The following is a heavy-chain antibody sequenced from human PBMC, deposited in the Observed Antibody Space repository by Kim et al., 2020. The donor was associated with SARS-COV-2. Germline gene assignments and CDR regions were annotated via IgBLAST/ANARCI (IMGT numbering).Heavy chain of an antibody. CDR3: TSSIAARPY. CDR2: YAT. D-gene: IGHD6-6*01. Sequence: YATAYAASVKGRFTISRDDSKNTAYLQMNSLKTEDTAVYYCTSSIAARPYWGQGTLVTVSS. V-gene: IGHV3-73*01. J-gene: IGHJ4*02.